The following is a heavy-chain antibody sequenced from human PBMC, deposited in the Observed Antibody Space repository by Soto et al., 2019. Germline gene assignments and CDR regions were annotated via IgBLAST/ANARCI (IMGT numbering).Heavy chain of an antibody. J-gene: IGHJ4*02. Sequence: QVQLVQSGAEVKKPGSSVKVSCKASGGTFSSYTISWVRQAPGQGLEWMGRIIPILGIANYAQKFQGRVTITADKSTSTAYMELSSLRSEDTAVYYCASPAESIAARRHYFDYWGQGTLVTVSS. D-gene: IGHD6-6*01. CDR1: GGTFSSYT. V-gene: IGHV1-69*02. CDR2: IIPILGIA. CDR3: ASPAESIAARRHYFDY.